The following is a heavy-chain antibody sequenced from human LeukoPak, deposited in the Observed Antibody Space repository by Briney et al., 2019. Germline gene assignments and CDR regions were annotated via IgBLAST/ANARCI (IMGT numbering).Heavy chain of an antibody. CDR2: ISGNGNKT. CDR1: GFTFRSFA. Sequence: PGGSLRLSCAASGFTFRSFALNWVRQSPGKGLEWVSLISGNGNKTYYANSVKGRFTITRDNSKNIMYLEMNSLRADDTAVYYCAKLPVTYDFWSGHYAFDTWGQGTPLTVSS. D-gene: IGHD3-3*01. V-gene: IGHV3-23*01. J-gene: IGHJ4*02. CDR3: AKLPVTYDFWSGHYAFDT.